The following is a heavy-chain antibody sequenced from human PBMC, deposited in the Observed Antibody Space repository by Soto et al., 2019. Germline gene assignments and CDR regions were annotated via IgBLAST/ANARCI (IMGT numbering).Heavy chain of an antibody. CDR3: ATGGYCSSTSCYNFFDY. CDR1: GCSFATYW. V-gene: IGHV5-51*01. Sequence: PGESLKISCKCSGCSFATYWIGWVRQMPGKGLEWMGIIYPGDSDTRYSPSFQGQVTISADKSISTAYLQWSSLKASDTAMYYCATGGYCSSTSCYNFFDYWGQGTLVTVSS. J-gene: IGHJ4*02. CDR2: IYPGDSDT. D-gene: IGHD2-2*02.